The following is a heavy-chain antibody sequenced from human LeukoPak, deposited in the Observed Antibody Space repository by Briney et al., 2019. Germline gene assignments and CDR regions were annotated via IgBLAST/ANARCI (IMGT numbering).Heavy chain of an antibody. CDR3: ARRRVAARPIDY. CDR2: IYYSGST. J-gene: IGHJ4*02. CDR1: GASISSYY. V-gene: IGHV4-59*01. Sequence: SETLSLTCTVSGASISSYYWSWIRQPPGKGLEWFGYIYYSGSTDYNPSLKSRVTISVDTSKNQFSLKLSSVTAADTAVYYCARRRVAARPIDYWGQGTLVTVSS. D-gene: IGHD6-6*01.